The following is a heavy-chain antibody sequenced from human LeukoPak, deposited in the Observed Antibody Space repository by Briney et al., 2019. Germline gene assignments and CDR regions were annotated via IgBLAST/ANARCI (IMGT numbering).Heavy chain of an antibody. D-gene: IGHD6-19*01. V-gene: IGHV3-23*01. J-gene: IGHJ4*02. Sequence: GGSLRLSCAASGFTFSSYSMNWVRQAPGKGLEWVSAISGSGGSTYYADSVKGRFTISRDNSKNTLYLQMNSLRAEDTAVYYCARANPMIHSAVAEDYFDYWGQGTLVTVSS. CDR3: ARANPMIHSAVAEDYFDY. CDR1: GFTFSSYS. CDR2: ISGSGGST.